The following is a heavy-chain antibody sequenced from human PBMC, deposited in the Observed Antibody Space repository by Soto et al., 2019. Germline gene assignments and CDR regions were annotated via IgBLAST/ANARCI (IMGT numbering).Heavy chain of an antibody. CDR2: IKSKTDGGTV. D-gene: IGHD5-18*01. V-gene: IGHV3-15*07. J-gene: IGHJ4*02. CDR1: GVTLSNVW. Sequence: GGSLRLSCAVSGVTLSNVWMNWVRQAPGKGPEGVGRIKSKTDGGTVEYAAPVKDRFTISRDDSENTLFLQMNILKTEDTAVYYCSHGYYQYFESWGQGTLVTVSS. CDR3: SHGYYQYFES.